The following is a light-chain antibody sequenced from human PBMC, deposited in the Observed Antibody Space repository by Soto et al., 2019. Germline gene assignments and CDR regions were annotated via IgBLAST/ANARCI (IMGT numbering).Light chain of an antibody. CDR2: AAS. CDR1: QNVNRY. CDR3: QQSYGIPQT. V-gene: IGKV1-39*01. J-gene: IGKJ1*01. Sequence: IQLTQSPSSLSASVGDRVTITCRTSQNVNRYLNWYQEQPGKAPKLLIYAASILQSGVPSRFSGSRSGTDFTLAISSLHPEDFTTYYCQQSYGIPQTFGPGTKVEIK.